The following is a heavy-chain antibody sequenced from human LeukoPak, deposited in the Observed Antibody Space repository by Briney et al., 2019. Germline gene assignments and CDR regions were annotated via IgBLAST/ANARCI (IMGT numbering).Heavy chain of an antibody. Sequence: GGSLRLSCAASGFTFSDYNMNWVRQAPGKGLEWVSYITNSGSTIHYADSVRGRFTMSRDNAKNSLYLQMNSLRAEDTAVYYCARSIGLTGGGVDVWGQGTTVTVSS. CDR2: ITNSGSTI. D-gene: IGHD3-9*01. CDR3: ARSIGLTGGGVDV. V-gene: IGHV3-11*01. CDR1: GFTFSDYN. J-gene: IGHJ6*02.